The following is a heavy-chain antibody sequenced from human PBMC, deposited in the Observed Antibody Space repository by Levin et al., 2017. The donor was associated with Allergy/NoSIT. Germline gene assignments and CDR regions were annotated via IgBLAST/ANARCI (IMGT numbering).Heavy chain of an antibody. CDR1: GGTFTSYP. Sequence: SVKVSCKVSGGTFTSYPINWVRQAPGHGLEWMGGIIPIFGTTNYAQKFRGRLTITADESTSTAYMELSSLRSEDTAVYYCARDRTPSRPSSSPNDAFDIWGQATVVTVSS. CDR3: ARDRTPSRPSSSPNDAFDI. CDR2: IIPIFGTT. J-gene: IGHJ3*02. D-gene: IGHD6-6*01. V-gene: IGHV1-69*13.